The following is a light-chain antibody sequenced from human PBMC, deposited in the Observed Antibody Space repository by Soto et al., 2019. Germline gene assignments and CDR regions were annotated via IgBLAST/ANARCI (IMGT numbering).Light chain of an antibody. J-gene: IGKJ1*01. CDR1: QTVRNNY. CDR3: QHRSNWPGT. V-gene: IGKV3-11*01. Sequence: EFVLTQSPGTLSLSPGERATLSCRASQTVRNNYLAWYQQKPGQAPRLLIYDASDRATGIPARFTGSGSGTDFTLTISSLEPEDSAVYYCQHRSNWPGTFGQGTKVDI. CDR2: DAS.